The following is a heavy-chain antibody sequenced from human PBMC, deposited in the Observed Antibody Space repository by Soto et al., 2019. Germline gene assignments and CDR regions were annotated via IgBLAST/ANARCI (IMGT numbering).Heavy chain of an antibody. D-gene: IGHD2-21*01. CDR1: GGSFSGYY. CDR3: ARGPWRLWYSDY. CDR2: INHSGST. V-gene: IGHV4-34*01. Sequence: SETLSLTCAVYGGSFSGYYWSWIRQPPGKGLEWIGEINHSGSTNYNPSVKSRVTISVDTSKNQFSLKLSSVTAADTAVYYCARGPWRLWYSDYWGQGTLVTVSS. J-gene: IGHJ4*02.